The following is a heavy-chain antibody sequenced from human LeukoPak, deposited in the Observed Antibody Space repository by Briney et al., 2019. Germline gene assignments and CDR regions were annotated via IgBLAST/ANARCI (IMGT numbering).Heavy chain of an antibody. CDR2: IWFDGSSQ. CDR1: GFTFSSYG. J-gene: IGHJ6*02. D-gene: IGHD1-26*01. CDR3: ARKVYSGRYSHGMDV. V-gene: IGHV3-33*01. Sequence: GGSLRLSRAASGFTFSSYGMYWVRQAPGKGRNGVALIWFDGSSQNYADSVKGRFTISRDKSKNTLFLQMNSLRAEDTAVYYCARKVYSGRYSHGMDVWGQGTTVTVSS.